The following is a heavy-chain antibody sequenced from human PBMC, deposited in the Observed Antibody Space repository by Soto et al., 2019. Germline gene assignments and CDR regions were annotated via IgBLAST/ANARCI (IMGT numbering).Heavy chain of an antibody. CDR3: ARGYCSGGSCYSRYYGMDV. CDR1: GFTFSSYS. Sequence: EVQLVESGGGLVKPGGSLRLSCAASGFTFSSYSMNWVRQAPGKGLEWVSSISSSSSYIYYADSVKGRFTISRDNAKNSLYLQMNSLGAEDTAVYYCARGYCSGGSCYSRYYGMDVWGQGTTVTVSS. CDR2: ISSSSSYI. D-gene: IGHD2-15*01. V-gene: IGHV3-21*01. J-gene: IGHJ6*02.